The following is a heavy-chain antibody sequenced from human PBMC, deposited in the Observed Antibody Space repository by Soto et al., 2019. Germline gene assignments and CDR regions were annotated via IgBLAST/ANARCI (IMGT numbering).Heavy chain of an antibody. CDR3: ARAADCSGGSCYRPDYYYMDV. CDR2: IGYDGSNK. CDR1: GFTCSSYG. D-gene: IGHD2-15*01. Sequence: QVQLVESGGGVVQPGRSLRLSCAASGFTCSSYGMHWVRQAPGKGLEWVAVIGYDGSNKYYADSVKGRFTISRDNSKNTLYLQMNSLRAEDTAVYYCARAADCSGGSCYRPDYYYMDVWGKGTTVTVSS. J-gene: IGHJ6*03. V-gene: IGHV3-33*01.